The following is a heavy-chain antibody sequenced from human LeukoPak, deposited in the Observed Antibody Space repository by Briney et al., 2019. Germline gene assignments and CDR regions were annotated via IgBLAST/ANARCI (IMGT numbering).Heavy chain of an antibody. CDR1: GFSFSYYG. CDR3: AKESLAQWLDPGAWFDP. V-gene: IGHV3-30*02. D-gene: IGHD6-19*01. CDR2: IGDGGSDE. J-gene: IGHJ5*02. Sequence: GGSLRLSCAASGFSFSYYGMHWVRQAPGKGLEWVAVIGDGGSDENYGDSVKGRFTISRDNSKNTLYLQMNSLRAEDTAVYYCAKESLAQWLDPGAWFDPWGQGTLVTVSS.